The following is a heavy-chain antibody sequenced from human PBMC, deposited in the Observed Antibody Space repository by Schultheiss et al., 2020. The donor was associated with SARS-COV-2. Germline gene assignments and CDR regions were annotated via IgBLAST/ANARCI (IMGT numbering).Heavy chain of an antibody. CDR1: GGSFSGYY. J-gene: IGHJ4*02. V-gene: IGHV4-34*01. CDR2: INHSGST. Sequence: SETLSLTCAVYGGSFSGYYWSWIRQPPGKGLEWIGEINHSGSTYYNPSLKSRVTISVDTSKNQFSLKLSSVTAADTAVYYCATLMVYASEFDYWGQGTLVTVSS. CDR3: ATLMVYASEFDY. D-gene: IGHD2-8*01.